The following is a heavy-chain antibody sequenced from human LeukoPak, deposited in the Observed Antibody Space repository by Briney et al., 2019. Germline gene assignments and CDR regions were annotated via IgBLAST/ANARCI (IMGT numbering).Heavy chain of an antibody. CDR3: ALSSGWYPNFDY. V-gene: IGHV4-39*01. J-gene: IGHJ4*02. CDR2: VYYSGST. D-gene: IGHD6-19*01. Sequence: NPSETLSLTCTVSGGSVSSHRYYWGWLRQPPGKGLEWIGSVYYSGSTYYDPSLKSRVVISVDTSKNQFSLKLSSVTAADTAVYYCALSSGWYPNFDYWGQGTLVTVSS. CDR1: GGSVSSHRYY.